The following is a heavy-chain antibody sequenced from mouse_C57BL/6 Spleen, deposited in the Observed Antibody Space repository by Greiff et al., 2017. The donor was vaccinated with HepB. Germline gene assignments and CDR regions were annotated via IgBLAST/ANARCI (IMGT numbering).Heavy chain of an antibody. CDR2: IYPRSGNT. J-gene: IGHJ1*03. CDR3: AKIYYYGSSYGYFDV. CDR1: GYTFTSYG. D-gene: IGHD1-1*01. Sequence: VKLVESGAELARPGASVKLSCKASGYTFTSYGISWVKQRTGQGLEWIGEIYPRSGNTYYNEKFKGKATLTADKSSSTAYMELRSLTSEDSAVYFCAKIYYYGSSYGYFDVWGTGTTVTVSS. V-gene: IGHV1-81*01.